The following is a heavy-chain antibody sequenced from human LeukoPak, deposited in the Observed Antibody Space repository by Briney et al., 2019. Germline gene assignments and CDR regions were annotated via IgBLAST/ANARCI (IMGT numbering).Heavy chain of an antibody. CDR2: ISGSGVTT. D-gene: IGHD1-1*01. CDR1: GGSFSGYY. Sequence: ETLSLTCAVYGGSFSGYYWSWIRQPPGKGLEWVSGISGSGVTTYYADSVKGRFTISRDNSKNTLYLQMNSLRAEDTAVYYCAKGINWNDYWGQGTLVTVSS. CDR3: AKGINWNDY. V-gene: IGHV3-23*01. J-gene: IGHJ4*02.